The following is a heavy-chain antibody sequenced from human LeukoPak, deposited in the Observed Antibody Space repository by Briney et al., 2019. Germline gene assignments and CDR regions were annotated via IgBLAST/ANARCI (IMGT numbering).Heavy chain of an antibody. CDR2: IYTGGTT. CDR3: ARDKLGSGYSSDFDY. D-gene: IGHD6-19*01. J-gene: IGHJ4*02. Sequence: GGSLRLSCAASGFSVSSNYMNWVRQAPGKGLEWVSAIYTGGTTYYADSVKGRFTISRDSSKNTLYLQMNSPRAEDTAVYYCARDKLGSGYSSDFDYWGQGTLVTVSS. CDR1: GFSVSSNY. V-gene: IGHV3-66*02.